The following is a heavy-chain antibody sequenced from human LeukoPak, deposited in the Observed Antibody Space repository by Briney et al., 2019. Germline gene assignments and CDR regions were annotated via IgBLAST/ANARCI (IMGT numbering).Heavy chain of an antibody. D-gene: IGHD3-10*01. Sequence: PGGSLRLSCAASAFNFSDYGMHWVRQAPGKGLEWVAVMSYDGNNQYYADSVKGRFTISRDNPKNTLYLQMNSLRTEDTAVYYCAKDFRVTMVRGVKSVHYFYYAMDVWGQGTTVTVSS. CDR2: MSYDGNNQ. CDR1: AFNFSDYG. J-gene: IGHJ6*02. V-gene: IGHV3-30*18. CDR3: AKDFRVTMVRGVKSVHYFYYAMDV.